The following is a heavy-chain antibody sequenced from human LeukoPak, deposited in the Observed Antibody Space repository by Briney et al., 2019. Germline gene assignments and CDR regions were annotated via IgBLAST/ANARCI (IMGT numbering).Heavy chain of an antibody. Sequence: ASVKVSCKASGYTFTRYYIHWVRQAPGQGLEWMGVINPNGDSTSYAQKFQGRVTMTRDTSTSTVYMESSSLRSEDTAVHYCARSMIRGATYYFDYWGQGTLVTVSS. CDR2: INPNGDST. CDR3: ARSMIRGATYYFDY. CDR1: GYTFTRYY. D-gene: IGHD3-10*01. J-gene: IGHJ4*02. V-gene: IGHV1-46*01.